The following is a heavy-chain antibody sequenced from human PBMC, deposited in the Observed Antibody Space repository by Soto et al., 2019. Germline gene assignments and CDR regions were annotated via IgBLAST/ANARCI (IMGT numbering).Heavy chain of an antibody. CDR2: ISSSGGYT. CDR3: ARASESGYSYGLDH. V-gene: IGHV3-11*05. CDR1: GFTFSDHY. Sequence: QVRLEESGGGLVKPGGSLRLSCTGSGFTFSDHYMTWIRQAPGKGLEWLSYISSSGGYTTYSDSVKGRFTVSRDNAQNSIFIQMNSLRVEDTGVYYCARASESGYSYGLDHWGQGILVTVAS. D-gene: IGHD5-12*01. J-gene: IGHJ4*02.